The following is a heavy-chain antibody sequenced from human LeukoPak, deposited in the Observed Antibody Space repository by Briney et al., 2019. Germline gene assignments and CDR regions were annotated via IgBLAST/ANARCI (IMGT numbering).Heavy chain of an antibody. CDR2: INPSGGST. Sequence: GGSLRLSCAASGYTFTSYYMHWVRQAPGQGLEWMGIINPSGGSTSYAQKFQGRVTMTRDTSTSTVYMELSSLRSEDTAVYYCARDGAMVTHNDYWGQGTLVTVSS. D-gene: IGHD5-18*01. CDR1: GYTFTSYY. CDR3: ARDGAMVTHNDY. J-gene: IGHJ4*02. V-gene: IGHV1-46*01.